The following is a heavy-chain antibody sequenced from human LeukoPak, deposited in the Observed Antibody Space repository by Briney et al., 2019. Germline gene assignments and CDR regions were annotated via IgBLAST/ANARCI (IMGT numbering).Heavy chain of an antibody. CDR1: GFTFGDYR. J-gene: IGHJ4*02. CDR2: IDGTSTNI. Sequence: GGSLRLSCAASGFTFGDYRMNWVRQAPGKGLEWVSSIDGTSTNIYYADSVKGRFTISRDNAKNSVYLQMSSLRAEDTAVYYCARDDPSMIAALHYWGQGTLVTVSS. CDR3: ARDDPSMIAALHY. D-gene: IGHD6-6*01. V-gene: IGHV3-21*01.